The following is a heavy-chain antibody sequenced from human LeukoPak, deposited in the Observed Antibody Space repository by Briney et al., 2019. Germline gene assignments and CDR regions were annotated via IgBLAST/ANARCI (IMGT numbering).Heavy chain of an antibody. Sequence: SQTLSLTCVISGDSVSSNSAAWNWIRQSPSRGFEWLGRTYYRSKWYNDYAVSVKSRITINPDTSKNQFSLHLNSATPEDTAVYYCAGYSYGVRPSWGQGTLVTVSS. V-gene: IGHV6-1*01. D-gene: IGHD5-18*01. J-gene: IGHJ5*02. CDR3: AGYSYGVRPS. CDR1: GDSVSSNSAA. CDR2: TYYRSKWYN.